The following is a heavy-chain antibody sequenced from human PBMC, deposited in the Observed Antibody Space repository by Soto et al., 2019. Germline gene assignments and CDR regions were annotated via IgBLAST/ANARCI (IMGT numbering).Heavy chain of an antibody. CDR3: ARGYGSGSDDNWFDP. CDR1: GGSISSSSYY. Sequence: QLQLQESGPGLVKPSETLSLTCTVSGGSISSSSYYWGWIRQPPGKGLEWIGSIYYSGSTYYNPSLKSRVTISVDTSKNQFSLKLSSVTAADTAVYYCARGYGSGSDDNWFDPWGQGTLVTVSS. D-gene: IGHD3-10*01. CDR2: IYYSGST. V-gene: IGHV4-39*01. J-gene: IGHJ5*02.